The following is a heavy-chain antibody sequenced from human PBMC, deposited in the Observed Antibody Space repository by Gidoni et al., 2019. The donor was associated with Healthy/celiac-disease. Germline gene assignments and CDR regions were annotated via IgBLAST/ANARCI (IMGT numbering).Heavy chain of an antibody. D-gene: IGHD4-17*01. V-gene: IGHV3-53*01. CDR1: GSTVSSNY. Sequence: DVQLVESGGGLIQPGGSLSLSCAASGSTVSSNYMSWVRQAPGKGLEWVSVIYSGGSTYYADYVKGRFTISRDNSKNTLYLQMNSLRAEDTAVYYCARVVYGDYVFDYWGQGTLVTVSS. CDR2: IYSGGST. J-gene: IGHJ4*02. CDR3: ARVVYGDYVFDY.